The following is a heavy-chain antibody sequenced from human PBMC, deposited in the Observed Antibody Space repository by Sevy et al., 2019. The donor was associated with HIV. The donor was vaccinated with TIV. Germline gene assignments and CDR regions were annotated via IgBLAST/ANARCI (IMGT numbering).Heavy chain of an antibody. V-gene: IGHV4-59*01. J-gene: IGHJ6*02. CDR1: GGSMSGYY. D-gene: IGHD2-15*01. CDR3: ATCSPDYYYGMDV. CDR2: FYYGRTT. Sequence: ETLSLTCTVSGGSMSGYYLTWIRQPPGKGLEWIGYFYYGRTTNYNPSLKSRVTISVDRSKNQFSLKLNSVTAADTAVYYCATCSPDYYYGMDVWAQGTTVTVSS.